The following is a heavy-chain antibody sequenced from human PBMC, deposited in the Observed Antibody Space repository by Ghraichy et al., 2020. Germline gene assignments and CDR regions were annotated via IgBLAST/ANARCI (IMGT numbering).Heavy chain of an antibody. CDR1: GFTFSSYR. Sequence: GGSLRLSCAASGFTFSSYRMNWVRQAPGKGLEWVSYISSSSSTIYYADSVKGRFTISRENAKNSLYLQMNSLRAEDTAVYYCARDALPYYDYVWGSYRIDAFDIWGQGTMVTVSS. V-gene: IGHV3-48*01. J-gene: IGHJ3*02. D-gene: IGHD3-16*02. CDR3: ARDALPYYDYVWGSYRIDAFDI. CDR2: ISSSSSTI.